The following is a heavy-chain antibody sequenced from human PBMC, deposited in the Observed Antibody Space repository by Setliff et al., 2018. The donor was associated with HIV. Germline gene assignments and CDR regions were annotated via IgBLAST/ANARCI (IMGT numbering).Heavy chain of an antibody. CDR1: GYTFTSYD. D-gene: IGHD3-22*01. CDR2: ISAYNGNT. CDR3: AREIGDYYDSSGYYPPTDYYYGMDV. V-gene: IGHV1-18*01. Sequence: VASEKVSCKASGYTFTSYDISWVRQAPGQGLEWMGWISAYNGNTNYAQNLQGRVTMTTDTSTSTAYMELRSLRSDDTAVYYCAREIGDYYDSSGYYPPTDYYYGMDVWGQGTTVTVSS. J-gene: IGHJ6*02.